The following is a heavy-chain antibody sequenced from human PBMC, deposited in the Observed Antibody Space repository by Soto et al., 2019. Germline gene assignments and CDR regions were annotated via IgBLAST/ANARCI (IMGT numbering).Heavy chain of an antibody. D-gene: IGHD5-12*01. V-gene: IGHV5-10-1*01. CDR2: IDPSDSYT. CDR3: ARLWSRYDYPGPPYYYYGMDV. Sequence: GESLKISCKGSGYSFTSYWISWVRQMPGKGLEWMGRIDPSDSYTNYSPSFQGHVTISADKSISTAHLQWSSLKASDTAMYYCARLWSRYDYPGPPYYYYGMDVWGQGTTVTVSS. CDR1: GYSFTSYW. J-gene: IGHJ6*02.